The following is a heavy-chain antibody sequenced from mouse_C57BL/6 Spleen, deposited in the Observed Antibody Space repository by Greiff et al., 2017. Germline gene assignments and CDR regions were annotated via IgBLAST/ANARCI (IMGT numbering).Heavy chain of an antibody. CDR3: ARSTNYYGSSYEDYAMDY. CDR2: IYPGSGNT. Sequence: QVQLKQSGAELVRPGASVKLSCKASGYTFTDYYINWVKQRPGQGLEWIARIYPGSGNTYYNEKFKGKATLTAEKSSSTAYMQLSSLTSEDSAVYFCARSTNYYGSSYEDYAMDYWGQGTSVTVSS. V-gene: IGHV1-76*01. D-gene: IGHD1-1*01. CDR1: GYTFTDYY. J-gene: IGHJ4*01.